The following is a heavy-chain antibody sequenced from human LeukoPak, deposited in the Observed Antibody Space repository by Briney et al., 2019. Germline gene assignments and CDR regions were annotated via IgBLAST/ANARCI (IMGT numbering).Heavy chain of an antibody. Sequence: AGGSLRLSCAVSGFTFSDYYMSWIRQAPGKGLEWISYIYSSGKAIYYADSVKGRFTTSRDNAKNSLFLQMNSLRTEDTAVYYCARGLRQTIGYPLFDYWGQGALVTVSS. CDR1: GFTFSDYY. CDR3: ARGLRQTIGYPLFDY. CDR2: IYSSGKAI. J-gene: IGHJ4*02. D-gene: IGHD5-18*01. V-gene: IGHV3-11*04.